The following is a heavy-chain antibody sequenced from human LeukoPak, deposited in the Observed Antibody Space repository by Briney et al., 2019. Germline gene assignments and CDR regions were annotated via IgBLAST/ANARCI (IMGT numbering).Heavy chain of an antibody. Sequence: GGSLRLSCAASRFTFSSYWMSWVRQAPGKGLEWVAHIKQDASQEYHVDSVKGRFTISRDNAKNSLYLQMNSLRAEDTAVYYCARGVVYPAWSGPHWSDYWGQGALVTVSS. CDR3: ARGVVYPAWSGPHWSDY. J-gene: IGHJ4*02. V-gene: IGHV3-7*01. CDR1: RFTFSSYW. D-gene: IGHD3-3*01. CDR2: IKQDASQE.